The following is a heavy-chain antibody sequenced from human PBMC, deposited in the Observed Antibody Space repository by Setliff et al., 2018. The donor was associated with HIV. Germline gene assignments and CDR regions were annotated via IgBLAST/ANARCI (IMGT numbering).Heavy chain of an antibody. D-gene: IGHD3-10*01. Sequence: SETLSLTCTVSGGSISRGSYYWSWIRQPAGKGLEWIGRLHLRGDTNYNPSLKSRVTMSIDTSKNQFSLKLSSVTAADTAVYYCARDNSYYYGSGSHYWYGMDVWGQGTTVTVSS. V-gene: IGHV4-61*02. J-gene: IGHJ6*01. CDR1: GGSISRGSYY. CDR2: LHLRGDT. CDR3: ARDNSYYYGSGSHYWYGMDV.